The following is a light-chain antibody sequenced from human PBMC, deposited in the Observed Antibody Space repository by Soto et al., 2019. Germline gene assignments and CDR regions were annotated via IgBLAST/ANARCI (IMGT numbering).Light chain of an antibody. CDR3: QHANSFPWT. V-gene: IGKV1-12*01. J-gene: IGKJ1*01. Sequence: DIQMTQSPSSVSASVVDRVPITCRASQGSSSWLAWYQQKPGKAPKLLIYAASSLKSGVPSRFIGSGSGTDFSLTISSLQPEDFATYYCQHANSFPWTFGQGTKVEIK. CDR1: QGSSSW. CDR2: AAS.